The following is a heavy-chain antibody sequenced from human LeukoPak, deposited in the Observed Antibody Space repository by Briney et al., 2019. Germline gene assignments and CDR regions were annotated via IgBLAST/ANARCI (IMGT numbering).Heavy chain of an antibody. Sequence: PGGSLRLSCAASGFTFSSYGMHWVRQAPGKGLEWVAVISYDGSNKYYADSVKGRFTISRDNSKNTLYLQMNSLRAEDTAVHYCAKDPTFTYYYDSSGYLPDYWGQGTLVTVSS. J-gene: IGHJ4*02. CDR1: GFTFSSYG. V-gene: IGHV3-30*18. CDR2: ISYDGSNK. D-gene: IGHD3-22*01. CDR3: AKDPTFTYYYDSSGYLPDY.